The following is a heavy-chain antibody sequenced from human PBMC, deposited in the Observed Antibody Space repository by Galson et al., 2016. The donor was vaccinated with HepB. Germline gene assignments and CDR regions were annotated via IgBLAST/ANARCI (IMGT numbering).Heavy chain of an antibody. Sequence: SLRLSCAASGFTFTNAGMSWVRQAPGKGLEWVGRIQSNTNGGTAEYAAPVKGSFTISRADSTNTLYLQMNSLKTDDTAVYYCAPGWPVGYYGSGSSYWGKGTLVTVSS. V-gene: IGHV3-15*01. CDR2: IQSNTNGGTA. J-gene: IGHJ4*02. CDR1: GFTFTNAG. D-gene: IGHD3-10*01. CDR3: APGWPVGYYGSGSSY.